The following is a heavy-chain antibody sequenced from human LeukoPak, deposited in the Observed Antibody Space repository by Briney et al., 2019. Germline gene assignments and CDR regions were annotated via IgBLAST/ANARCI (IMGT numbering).Heavy chain of an antibody. D-gene: IGHD2-8*01. CDR3: ARADIVLMVYAIPRSSLDY. V-gene: IGHV3-30*03. CDR1: GFTFSSYG. CDR2: ISYDGSNK. Sequence: GGSLRLSCAASGFTFSSYGMHWVRQAPGKGLEWVAVISYDGSNKYYADSVKGRFTISRDNSKNTLYLQMNSLRAEDTAVYYCARADIVLMVYAIPRSSLDYWGQGTLVTVSS. J-gene: IGHJ4*02.